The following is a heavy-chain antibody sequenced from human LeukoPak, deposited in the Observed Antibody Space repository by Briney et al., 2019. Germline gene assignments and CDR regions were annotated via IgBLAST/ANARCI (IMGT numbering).Heavy chain of an antibody. CDR2: IYYSGST. Sequence: SETLSLTCTVSGGSISSYYWSWIRQPPGKGLEWIGSIYYSGSTYYNPSLKSRVTISVDTSKNQFSLKLSSVTAADTAVYYCARRFSYSSGWFWFDPWGQGTLVTVSS. CDR3: ARRFSYSSGWFWFDP. D-gene: IGHD6-19*01. V-gene: IGHV4-59*05. CDR1: GGSISSYY. J-gene: IGHJ5*02.